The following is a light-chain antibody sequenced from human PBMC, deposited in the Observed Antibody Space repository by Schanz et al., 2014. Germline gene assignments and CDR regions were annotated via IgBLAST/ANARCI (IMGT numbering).Light chain of an antibody. CDR1: QSVSSDY. J-gene: IGKJ2*04. CDR3: QQYGSSRGS. V-gene: IGKV3-20*01. Sequence: EIVLTQSPGTLSLSPGERATLSCRASQSVSSDYLTWYQQKPGQAPRLLIYGASRRATGIPARFSGSGSGTYFTLTLTRLEPEDFAVYYCQQYGSSRGSFGQGTKLEIK. CDR2: GAS.